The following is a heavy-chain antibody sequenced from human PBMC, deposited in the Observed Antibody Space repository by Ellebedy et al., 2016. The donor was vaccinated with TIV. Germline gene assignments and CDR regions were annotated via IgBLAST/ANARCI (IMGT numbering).Heavy chain of an antibody. CDR2: ISYDGSSK. Sequence: GESLKISCAASEFTFNTYGMNWVRQAPGKGLEWVALISYDGSSKSYSDSLKGRFTISRDNSKNTLYLQMNSLREGDTAVYYCAKRYRSYFDYWGQGTLVTVSS. CDR1: EFTFNTYG. CDR3: AKRYRSYFDY. V-gene: IGHV3-30*18. D-gene: IGHD1-1*01. J-gene: IGHJ4*02.